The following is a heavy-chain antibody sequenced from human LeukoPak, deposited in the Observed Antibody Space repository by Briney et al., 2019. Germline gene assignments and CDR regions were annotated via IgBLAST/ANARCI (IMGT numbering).Heavy chain of an antibody. CDR2: INPNSGGT. CDR1: GYTFTCYY. Sequence: ASVKVSCKASGYTFTCYYMHWVRQAPGQGLEWMGWINPNSGGTNYAQKFQGRVTMTRDTSISTAYMELSRLRSDDTAVYYCAGPHYYDSSGFMGGFDYWGQGTLVTVSS. D-gene: IGHD3-22*01. CDR3: AGPHYYDSSGFMGGFDY. V-gene: IGHV1-2*02. J-gene: IGHJ4*02.